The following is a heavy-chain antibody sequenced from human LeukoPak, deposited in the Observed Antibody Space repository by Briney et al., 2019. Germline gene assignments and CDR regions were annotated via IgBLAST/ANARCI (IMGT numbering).Heavy chain of an antibody. J-gene: IGHJ4*02. CDR2: ISRTGDTI. D-gene: IGHD2-2*01. Sequence: PGGSLRLSCTASGFTFSDYYMSWIRQAPGKGLEWVSYISRTGDTIYYADSVKGRFTISRDTAKNSLYLQMNSLRAEDTAVYYCAKDVPAAYFDYWGQGTLVTVSS. CDR3: AKDVPAAYFDY. CDR1: GFTFSDYY. V-gene: IGHV3-11*01.